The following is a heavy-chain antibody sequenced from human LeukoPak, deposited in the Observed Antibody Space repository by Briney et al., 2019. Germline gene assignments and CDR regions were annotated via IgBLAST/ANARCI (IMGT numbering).Heavy chain of an antibody. V-gene: IGHV4-34*01. CDR1: GGSFSGYY. CDR3: SRESGPCSPFGF. D-gene: IGHD1-26*01. Sequence: SETLSLTCAVYGGSFSGYYWSWIRQPPGKGLEWIGEINHSGSTNYNPSLKNRVSISVDTSKNQFSLKLSSVTAADTAVYYCSRESGPCSPFGFWGQGTLVSVHS. J-gene: IGHJ4*02. CDR2: INHSGST.